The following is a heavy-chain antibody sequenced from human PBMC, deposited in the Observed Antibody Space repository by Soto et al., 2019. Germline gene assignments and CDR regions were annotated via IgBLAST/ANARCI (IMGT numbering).Heavy chain of an antibody. CDR2: IYWDDDK. J-gene: IGHJ6*03. CDR1: GFSLSTSGVG. CDR3: AHSLGHYDLWSGWYRYYYMDG. V-gene: IGHV2-5*02. Sequence: QITLKESGPTLVKPTQTLTLTCTFSGFSLSTSGVGVGWIRQPPGKALEWLALIYWDDDKRYSPSLKSRLTITKDTSKNQVGRTMTNMDPVDTATYYCAHSLGHYDLWSGWYRYYYMDGWGKGTTVTVSS. D-gene: IGHD3-3*01.